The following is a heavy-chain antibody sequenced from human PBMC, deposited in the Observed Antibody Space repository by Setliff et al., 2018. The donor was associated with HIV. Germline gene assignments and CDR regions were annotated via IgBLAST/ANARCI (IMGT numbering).Heavy chain of an antibody. J-gene: IGHJ4*02. CDR1: GGSIGGGGYF. Sequence: SETLSLTCSVAGGSIGGGGYFWSWIRQNTGKGLEWIGTTYYTGTTYYNPSLKSRLTLSVDTSNNQFSLKLASVTAADTAVDYCARVPRVTSGRNFFDFGGQRTLV. V-gene: IGHV4-31*03. D-gene: IGHD7-27*01. CDR2: TYYTGTT. CDR3: ARVPRVTSGRNFFDF.